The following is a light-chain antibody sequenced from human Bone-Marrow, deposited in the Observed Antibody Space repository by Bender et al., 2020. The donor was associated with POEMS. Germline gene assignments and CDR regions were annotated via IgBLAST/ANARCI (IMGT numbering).Light chain of an antibody. CDR2: KDS. Sequence: SYEVTQPPSVSVSPGQTARITCSTDALSKHYAYWYQQKAGQAPVLVVYKDSERPSGIPERFSGSNSGNTATLTISRVEAEDEADYYCQVWDTSTDRPVFGGGTKLTVL. CDR3: QVWDTSTDRPV. CDR1: ALSKHY. V-gene: IGLV3-25*02. J-gene: IGLJ2*01.